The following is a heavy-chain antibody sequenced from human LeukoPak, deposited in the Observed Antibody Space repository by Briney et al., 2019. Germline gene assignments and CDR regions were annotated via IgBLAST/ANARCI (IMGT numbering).Heavy chain of an antibody. CDR2: IFYSGST. V-gene: IGHV4-34*12. CDR3: AKSNGYGLIDI. CDR1: GGSFSGYY. J-gene: IGHJ3*02. D-gene: IGHD3-10*01. Sequence: SETLSLTCAVYGGSFSGYYWGWVRQPPGKALEWIGNIFYSGSTYYSPSLKSRVTISLDTSRNQFSLRLNSVTAADTAVYYCAKSNGYGLIDIWGQGTMVTVSS.